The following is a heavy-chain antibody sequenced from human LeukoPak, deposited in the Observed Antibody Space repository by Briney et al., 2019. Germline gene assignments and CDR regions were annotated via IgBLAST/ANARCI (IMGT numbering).Heavy chain of an antibody. Sequence: PGGSLRLSCAASGFTFSSYGMHWVRQAPGKGLEWVAVIWYDGSYKYYADSVKGRFTIARDNSKNTLYLQMNSLRAEDTAVYYXXXXXXXXXSYGYVEETKDYWGQGTLVTVSS. CDR2: IWYDGSYK. CDR3: XXXXXXXXSYGYVEETKDY. D-gene: IGHD5-18*01. CDR1: GFTFSSYG. V-gene: IGHV3-33*01. J-gene: IGHJ4*02.